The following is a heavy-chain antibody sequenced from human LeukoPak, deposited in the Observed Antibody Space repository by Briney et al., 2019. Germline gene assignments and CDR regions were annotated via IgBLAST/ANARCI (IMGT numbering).Heavy chain of an antibody. D-gene: IGHD3-22*01. Sequence: PSETLSLTCAVSGDSISTGGYSWRWIRQPPGKGPEWIVNISHTGPTSHNPSLKSRLSISIDTSKNHFALKLTSVTAADTAVYYCARTVYYDSLSYYFDYWGPGTLVTVSS. CDR3: ARTVYYDSLSYYFDY. J-gene: IGHJ4*02. V-gene: IGHV4-30-4*07. CDR2: ISHTGPT. CDR1: GDSISTGGYS.